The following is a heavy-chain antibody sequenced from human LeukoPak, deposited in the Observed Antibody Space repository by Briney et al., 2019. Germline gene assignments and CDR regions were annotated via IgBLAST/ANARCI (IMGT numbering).Heavy chain of an antibody. CDR3: ARSSGDHNAFDI. CDR1: GFIFSDYY. D-gene: IGHD7-27*01. J-gene: IGHJ3*02. Sequence: GGSLRLSCAASGFIFSDYYMSWIRRAPGKGLEWVSYISSSGSTIYYADSVKGRFTISRDNAKNSLYLQMNSLRAEDTAVYYCARSSGDHNAFDIWGQGTMVTVSS. CDR2: ISSSGSTI. V-gene: IGHV3-11*04.